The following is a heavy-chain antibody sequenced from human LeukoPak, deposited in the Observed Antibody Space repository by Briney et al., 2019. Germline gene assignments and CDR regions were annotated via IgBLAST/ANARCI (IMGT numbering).Heavy chain of an antibody. CDR2: FYPGDSET. J-gene: IGHJ4*02. V-gene: IGHV5-51*01. CDR1: GYNFSRYW. D-gene: IGHD3-10*01. Sequence: GEPLRISCQGSGYNFSRYWIGWVGQMEGKGLEWMGIFYPGDSETRYSPSFQGQVTISADKSINTAYLQWSSLKASDTAMYYCAKGSGSYYKVPFDYWGQGTLVTVSS. CDR3: AKGSGSYYKVPFDY.